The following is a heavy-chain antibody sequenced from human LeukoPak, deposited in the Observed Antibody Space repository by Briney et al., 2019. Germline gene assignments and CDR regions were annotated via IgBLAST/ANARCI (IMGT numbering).Heavy chain of an antibody. CDR1: GFPFSVYY. CDR2: IGLSGYPL. J-gene: IGHJ4*02. D-gene: IGHD3-22*01. Sequence: PGGSLRLSCAVSGFPFSVYYMSWIRQAPGKGLEWISYIGLSGYPLDYADSVKGRITISRDNAKNSLYLEMNSLRAEDTAVYYCARKDFSSGSFSYWGQGTLVTVSS. V-gene: IGHV3-11*04. CDR3: ARKDFSSGSFSY.